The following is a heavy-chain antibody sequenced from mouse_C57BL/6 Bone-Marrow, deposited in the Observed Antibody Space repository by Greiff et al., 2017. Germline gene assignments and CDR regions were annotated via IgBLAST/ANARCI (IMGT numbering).Heavy chain of an antibody. V-gene: IGHV5-4*01. J-gene: IGHJ2*01. D-gene: IGHD3-1*01. CDR3: ARSGPYYFDY. Sequence: EVQLVESGGGLVKPGGSLKLSCAASGFTFSSYAMSWVRQTPEKRLEWVATISDGGSYTYYPDNVKGRFTISRDNAKNNLYLQMSHLKSEDTAMYYCARSGPYYFDYWGQGTTLTVSS. CDR2: ISDGGSYT. CDR1: GFTFSSYA.